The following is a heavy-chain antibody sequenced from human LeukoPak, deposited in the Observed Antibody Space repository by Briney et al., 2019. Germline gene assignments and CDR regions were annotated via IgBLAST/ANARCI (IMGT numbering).Heavy chain of an antibody. J-gene: IGHJ5*02. CDR2: INHSGST. CDR1: GGSISGGIYR. Sequence: PSETLSLTCTVSGGSISGGIYRWGWIRQPPGKGLEWIGEINHSGSTNYNPSLKSRVTISVDTSKNQFSLKLSSVAAADTAVYYCAAAKVIYDFWSGYTKNSRSFDPWGQGTLVTVSS. V-gene: IGHV4-39*07. D-gene: IGHD3-3*01. CDR3: AAAKVIYDFWSGYTKNSRSFDP.